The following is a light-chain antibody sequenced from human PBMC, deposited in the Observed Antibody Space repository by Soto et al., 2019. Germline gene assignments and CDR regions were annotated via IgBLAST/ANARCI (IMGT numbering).Light chain of an antibody. CDR1: QSLAYIDGNTY. CDR2: KVS. J-gene: IGKJ2*01. CDR3: RQGTHWPRYA. V-gene: IGKV2-30*01. Sequence: EVVMTQSPLSLPVTLGQPASISCRSSQSLAYIDGNTYLSWFQQRPGQSPRRLIYKVSNRESGXPXRXXGSWAGADFILKISRVEAEDVGVYYCRQGTHWPRYALGQGTKLEMK.